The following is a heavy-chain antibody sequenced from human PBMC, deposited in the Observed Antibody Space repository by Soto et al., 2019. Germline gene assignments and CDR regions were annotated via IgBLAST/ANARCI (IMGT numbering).Heavy chain of an antibody. CDR2: IIPIFGTA. Sequence: VASVKVSCKXSGGTFSSYVISWVRQAPGQGLEWMGGIIPIFGTANYAQKFQGRVTITADESTSTAYMELSSLRSEDTAVYYCSLGSSGYFLDFDYWGQGTLVTVSS. J-gene: IGHJ4*02. D-gene: IGHD3-22*01. CDR3: SLGSSGYFLDFDY. V-gene: IGHV1-69*13. CDR1: GGTFSSYV.